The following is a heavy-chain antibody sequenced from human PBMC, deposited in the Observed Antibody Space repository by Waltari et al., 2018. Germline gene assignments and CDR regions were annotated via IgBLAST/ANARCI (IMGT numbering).Heavy chain of an antibody. Sequence: QLHLQESGPGLVKPSETLSLPCSAPGGSITNNRHYWGWIRQPPGKGLEWAATIYYTGATYNNPSLKSRVTISGETSKNRFSLKLNSVTAADTAVYYCATYVGASIGTAAFDVWGQGTMVTVSS. CDR3: ATYVGASIGTAAFDV. J-gene: IGHJ3*01. CDR1: GGSITNNRHY. D-gene: IGHD3-16*01. V-gene: IGHV4-39*01. CDR2: IYYTGAT.